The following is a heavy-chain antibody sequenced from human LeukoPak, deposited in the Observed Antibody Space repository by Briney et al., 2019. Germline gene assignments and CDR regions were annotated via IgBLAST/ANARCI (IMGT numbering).Heavy chain of an antibody. CDR2: ISCSGGST. D-gene: IGHD2-21*02. CDR3: AKYLQLYCGGDCYFDY. CDR1: GFTFSSYA. Sequence: GGSLRLSCAASGFTFSSYAMSWVRQAPGKGLEWVSAISCSGGSTYYADSVKGRFTISRDNSKNTLYLKLNRLSAADTAVYYCAKYLQLYCGGDCYFDYWGQGTLVTVSS. V-gene: IGHV3-23*01. J-gene: IGHJ4*02.